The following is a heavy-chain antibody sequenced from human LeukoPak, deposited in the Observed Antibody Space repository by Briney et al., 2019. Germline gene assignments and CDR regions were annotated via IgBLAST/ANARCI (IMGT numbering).Heavy chain of an antibody. D-gene: IGHD2-21*01. CDR1: GYSFTDYY. J-gene: IGHJ5*02. CDR3: ARADRLHGGPYLIGP. CDR2: INPNSGGT. Sequence: ASVRVSCKTSGYSFTDYYMHWVRRAPGQGLEWMGWINPNSGGTSAAQKFQGRVTMTRDTSITTVYMEVSWLTSDDTAIYYCARADRLHGGPYLIGPWGQGTLVTVSS. V-gene: IGHV1-2*02.